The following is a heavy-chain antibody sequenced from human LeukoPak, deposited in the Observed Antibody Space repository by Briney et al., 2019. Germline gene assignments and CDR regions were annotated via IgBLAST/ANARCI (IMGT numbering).Heavy chain of an antibody. V-gene: IGHV4-34*01. J-gene: IGHJ4*02. CDR1: GGSFSGYY. D-gene: IGHD3-9*01. Sequence: SETLSLTCAVYGGSFSGYYWSWIRQPPGKGLEWIGTIYYSGSTYYNPSLKSRVTISVDTSKNQFSLKLRSVTAADTAVYYCARVTGYMIEDYFDYWGQGILVTVSS. CDR3: ARVTGYMIEDYFDY. CDR2: IYYSGST.